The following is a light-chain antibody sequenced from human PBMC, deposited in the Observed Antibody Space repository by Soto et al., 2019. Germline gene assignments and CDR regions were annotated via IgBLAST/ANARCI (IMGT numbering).Light chain of an antibody. CDR2: DAS. CDR3: QQYGSSPTWK. CDR1: QSVSSY. Sequence: EIVLTQSPSTLSLSPGERATLSCRASQSVSSYLAWYQQKPGQAPRLLIYDASNRATGIPARFSGSGSGTDFTLTISRLEPEDSAVYYCQQYGSSPTWKFGQGTKVDIK. V-gene: IGKV3-20*01. J-gene: IGKJ1*01.